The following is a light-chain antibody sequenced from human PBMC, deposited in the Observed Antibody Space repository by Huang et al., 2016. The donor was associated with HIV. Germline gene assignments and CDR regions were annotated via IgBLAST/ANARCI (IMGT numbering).Light chain of an antibody. Sequence: EIVLTQSPATLSLSPGERATLSCKASQSVSSSLAWYTQKPGQAPRLLIYDTSNRATGIPARFSGSESGTDFTLTISSLEPEDFAVYYCQQRSNWPLFTFGPGTKVDIK. CDR1: QSVSSS. J-gene: IGKJ3*01. CDR2: DTS. CDR3: QQRSNWPLFT. V-gene: IGKV3-11*01.